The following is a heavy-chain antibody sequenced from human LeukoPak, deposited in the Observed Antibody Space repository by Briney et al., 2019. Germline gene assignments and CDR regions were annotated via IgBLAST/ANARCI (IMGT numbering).Heavy chain of an antibody. J-gene: IGHJ4*02. Sequence: SQTLSLTCVVSGDSVSSKNGAWNWIRQSLSRGLEWLGRTYYRSKWYNDYAESMEGRMTISQDTSKNQYSLHLNSVTPDDTAVYYCARDFGTTGWHTFDYWGQGTLVTVSS. CDR2: TYYRSKWYN. CDR1: GDSVSSKNGA. V-gene: IGHV6-1*01. D-gene: IGHD6-19*01. CDR3: ARDFGTTGWHTFDY.